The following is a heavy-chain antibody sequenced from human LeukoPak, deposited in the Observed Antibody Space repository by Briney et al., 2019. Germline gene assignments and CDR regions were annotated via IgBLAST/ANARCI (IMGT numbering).Heavy chain of an antibody. CDR2: ISGSGGST. J-gene: IGHJ6*03. Sequence: GGSLRLSCAASGFTFSSYAMSWVRQAPGKGLEWVSAISGSGGSTYYADSVKGRFTISRDNSKNTLYLQMNSLRAEDTAVYYCASHPNEYCSGGSCYSGCVGYYMDVWGKGTTVTVSS. CDR3: ASHPNEYCSGGSCYSGCVGYYMDV. D-gene: IGHD2-15*01. V-gene: IGHV3-23*01. CDR1: GFTFSSYA.